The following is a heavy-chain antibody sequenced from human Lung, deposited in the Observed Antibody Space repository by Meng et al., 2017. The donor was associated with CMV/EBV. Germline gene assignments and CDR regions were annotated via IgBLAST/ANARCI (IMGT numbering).Heavy chain of an antibody. D-gene: IGHD2-2*02. Sequence: SXXVSCTASGCTFDNYTINWVRQAPGQGLEWMGDIIPISGTTNYAQKFQGRVTITTDESTSTGYMELSSLKSEDTAVYYCAREPDAIRTFDYLGQGTLVTVSS. CDR1: GCTFDNYT. J-gene: IGHJ4*02. CDR3: AREPDAIRTFDY. V-gene: IGHV1-69*05. CDR2: IIPISGTT.